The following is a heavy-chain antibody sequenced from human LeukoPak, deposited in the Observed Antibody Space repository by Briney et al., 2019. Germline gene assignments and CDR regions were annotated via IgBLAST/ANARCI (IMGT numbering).Heavy chain of an antibody. CDR2: IYYSGST. Sequence: SETLSLTCTVSGGSISSSSYYWGWIRQPPGKGLEWIGSIYYSGSTYYNPSLKSRVTISVDTSKNQFSLNLSSVTAADTAVYYCARGDSGWSADFDYWGQGTLVTVSS. J-gene: IGHJ4*02. CDR1: GGSISSSSYY. CDR3: ARGDSGWSADFDY. D-gene: IGHD6-19*01. V-gene: IGHV4-39*07.